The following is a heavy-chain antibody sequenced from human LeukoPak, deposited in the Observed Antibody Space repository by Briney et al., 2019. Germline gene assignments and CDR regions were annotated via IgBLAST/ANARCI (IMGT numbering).Heavy chain of an antibody. CDR2: IYYSGST. D-gene: IGHD3-10*01. CDR1: GGSISSYY. J-gene: IGHJ4*02. Sequence: SETLSLTCTVSGGSISSYYWSWIRQHPGKGLEWIGYIYYSGSTYYNPSLKSRVTISVDTSKNQFSLKLSSVTAADTAVYYCARDRKVRGVFDYWGQGTLVTVSS. V-gene: IGHV4-59*06. CDR3: ARDRKVRGVFDY.